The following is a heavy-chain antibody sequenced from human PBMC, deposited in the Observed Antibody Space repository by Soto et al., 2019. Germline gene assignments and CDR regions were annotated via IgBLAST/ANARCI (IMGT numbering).Heavy chain of an antibody. CDR3: AAGGGLPRYH. Sequence: SETLSLTCPVSGGSISSGDYYWSWIRQTPGKGLEWIGYIYHSGSTYYNPSLKSRVTISVDRSKNQFSLKLSSVTAADTAVYYCAAGGGLPRYHWGQGTLVTVSS. V-gene: IGHV4-30-2*01. D-gene: IGHD5-12*01. CDR1: GGSISSGDYY. J-gene: IGHJ5*02. CDR2: IYHSGST.